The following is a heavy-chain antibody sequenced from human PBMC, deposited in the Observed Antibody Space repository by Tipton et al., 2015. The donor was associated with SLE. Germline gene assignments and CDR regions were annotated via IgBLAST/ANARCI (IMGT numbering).Heavy chain of an antibody. Sequence: LRLSCTVSGGSISSHYWSWIRQPPGKGLEWIGYIYYSGSTNYNPSLRSRVTISVDTSKNQFSLKLSSVTAADTAVYYCARSLGSSPRFDYWGQGTLVTVSS. CDR1: GGSISSHY. CDR3: ARSLGSSPRFDY. V-gene: IGHV4-59*11. J-gene: IGHJ4*02. CDR2: IYYSGST. D-gene: IGHD3-16*01.